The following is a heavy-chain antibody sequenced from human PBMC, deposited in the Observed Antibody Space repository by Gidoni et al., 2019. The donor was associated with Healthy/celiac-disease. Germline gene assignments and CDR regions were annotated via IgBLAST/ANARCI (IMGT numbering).Heavy chain of an antibody. CDR2: ISGSGGSK. Sequence: EVQLLESGGGLVQPGGSLRLSCAASGFTFSSYAMSWVRQAPGKGLEWVSAISGSGGSKYYADSVKGRFTISRDNSKNTLYLQMNSLRAEDTDVYYCAKSIAARTDAFDIWGQGTMVTVSS. CDR1: GFTFSSYA. CDR3: AKSIAARTDAFDI. V-gene: IGHV3-23*01. D-gene: IGHD6-6*01. J-gene: IGHJ3*02.